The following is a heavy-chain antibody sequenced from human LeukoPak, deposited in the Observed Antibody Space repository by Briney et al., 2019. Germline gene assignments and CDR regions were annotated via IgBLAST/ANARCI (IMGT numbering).Heavy chain of an antibody. CDR3: ARGPAKTATYDQYFHYMDV. D-gene: IGHD3-16*01. CDR2: ISAYNSNT. J-gene: IGHJ6*03. CDR1: GYTFTNYG. V-gene: IGHV1-18*01. Sequence: ASVKVSCKASGYTFTNYGLSWVRQAPGQGLEWIGWISAYNSNTNYAHKLQGRVTLTTDTSTSTAYMELRSLRSDDTAVYYCARGPAKTATYDQYFHYMDVWGKGTTVTVSS.